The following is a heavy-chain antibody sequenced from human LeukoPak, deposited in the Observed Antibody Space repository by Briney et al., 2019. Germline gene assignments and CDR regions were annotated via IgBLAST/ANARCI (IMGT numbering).Heavy chain of an antibody. CDR1: DFTFA. J-gene: IGHJ4*02. V-gene: IGHV3-23*01. D-gene: IGHD2-2*01. CDR2: INGRGDDS. CDR3: VRMRGPERRHCFDY. Sequence: GGSLRLSCVVSDFTFAVSWVRQAPGKGLEWLSTINGRGDDSFHADSVKGRFTISRDTTKNTLYLRMSSLRAADTAMYFCVRMRGPERRHCFDYWSQGALLIVSS.